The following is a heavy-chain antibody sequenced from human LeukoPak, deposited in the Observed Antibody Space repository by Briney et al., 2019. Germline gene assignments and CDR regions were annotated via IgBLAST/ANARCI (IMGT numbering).Heavy chain of an antibody. J-gene: IGHJ3*02. Sequence: GGSLRLSCAASGFIFSNYGMHWVRQAPGKGLEWVAFISNDERNKYYADSVKGRFTISRDTSVNILYLQMNSLRPEDTAVYYCVKTGYTGSWYLAFDIWGQGTMVSVS. V-gene: IGHV3-30*18. CDR3: VKTGYTGSWYLAFDI. D-gene: IGHD6-13*01. CDR1: GFIFSNYG. CDR2: ISNDERNK.